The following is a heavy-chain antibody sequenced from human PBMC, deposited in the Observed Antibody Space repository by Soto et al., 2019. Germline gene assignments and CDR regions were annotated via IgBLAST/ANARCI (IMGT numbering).Heavy chain of an antibody. D-gene: IGHD3-22*01. CDR3: ARSAVAITSVGYFDY. Sequence: QVQLQESGPGLVKPSDTLSLTCAVSGYSISSSNWWGWIRQPPGKGLEWIGYIYYSGSTYYNPSLKSRVTISVDTSKNQFSLKLSSVTAVDTAVYYCARSAVAITSVGYFDYWGQGTLVTVSS. V-gene: IGHV4-28*01. J-gene: IGHJ4*02. CDR1: GYSISSSNW. CDR2: IYYSGST.